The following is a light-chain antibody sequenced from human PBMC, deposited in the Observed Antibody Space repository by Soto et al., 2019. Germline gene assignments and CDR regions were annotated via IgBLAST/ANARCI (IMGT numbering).Light chain of an antibody. CDR2: EVT. J-gene: IGLJ2*01. CDR1: SSDIGYYNY. CDR3: SSYTDYSLVI. V-gene: IGLV2-14*01. Sequence: QSALTQPASVSGSPGQSITISCTGTSSDIGYYNYVSWYQQRPGKAPKLILYEVTNRPSGVSNRFSGSKSGNTASLTISGLQAEDEADYHCSSYTDYSLVIFGGGTKVTVL.